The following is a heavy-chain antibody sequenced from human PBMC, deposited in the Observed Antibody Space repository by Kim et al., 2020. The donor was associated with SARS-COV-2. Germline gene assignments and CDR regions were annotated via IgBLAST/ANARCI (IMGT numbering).Heavy chain of an antibody. Sequence: GGSLRLSCAASGFTFSSYAMSWVRQAPGKGLEWVSAISGSGGSTYYADSVKGRFTISRDNSKNTLYLQMNSLRAEDTAVYYCAKDSRATYYYDSSGYWWDYWGQGTLVTVSS. CDR3: AKDSRATYYYDSSGYWWDY. V-gene: IGHV3-23*01. CDR2: ISGSGGST. J-gene: IGHJ4*02. CDR1: GFTFSSYA. D-gene: IGHD3-22*01.